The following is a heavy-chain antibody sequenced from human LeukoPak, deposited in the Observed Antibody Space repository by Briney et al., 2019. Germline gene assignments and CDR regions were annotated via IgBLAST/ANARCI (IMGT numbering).Heavy chain of an antibody. CDR3: ARGKRRAAAGHAPFDY. J-gene: IGHJ4*02. CDR1: GFTFSSYG. Sequence: PGGSLRLSCAASGFTFSSYGMHWVRQAPGKGLEWVAVIWYDGSNKYYADSVKGRFTISRDNSKNTLYLQMNSLRAEDTAVYYCARGKRRAAAGHAPFDYWGQGTLVTVSS. CDR2: IWYDGSNK. D-gene: IGHD6-13*01. V-gene: IGHV3-33*01.